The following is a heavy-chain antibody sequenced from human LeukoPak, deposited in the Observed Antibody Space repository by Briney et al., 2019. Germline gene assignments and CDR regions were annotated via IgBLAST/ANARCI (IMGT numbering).Heavy chain of an antibody. D-gene: IGHD6-13*01. J-gene: IGHJ6*02. CDR3: ARTDSAAGTREYYYYGMDV. Sequence: ASVKVSCKASGYTFTSYGISWVRQAPGQGLEWMGWISAYNGNTNYAQKLQGRVTMTTDTSTSTAYMELRSLRSENTAVYYCARTDSAAGTREYYYYGMDVWGQGTTVTVSS. CDR2: ISAYNGNT. CDR1: GYTFTSYG. V-gene: IGHV1-18*01.